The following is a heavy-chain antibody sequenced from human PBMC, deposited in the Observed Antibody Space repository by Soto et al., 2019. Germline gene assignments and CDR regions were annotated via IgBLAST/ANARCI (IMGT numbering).Heavy chain of an antibody. D-gene: IGHD3-3*02. CDR2: IYYSVST. V-gene: IGHV4-59*08. CDR3: ASPKIAFYNWFDP. CDR1: GGSISSYY. J-gene: IGHJ5*02. Sequence: SETLSLTCTVSGGSISSYYLSWIRQPPGKGLEWIGYIYYSVSTNYNPSLKSRVTISVGTSKNQFSLKLSSVTAADTAVYYCASPKIAFYNWFDPWGQGTLVTVSS.